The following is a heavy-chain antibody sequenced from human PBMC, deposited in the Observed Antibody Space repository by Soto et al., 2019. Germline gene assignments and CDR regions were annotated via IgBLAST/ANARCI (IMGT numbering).Heavy chain of an antibody. CDR1: GWSFSGYY. CDR3: ARGTSYYDSSGDYLDQNPYYYYGMDV. J-gene: IGHJ6*01. D-gene: IGHD3-22*01. V-gene: IGHV4-34*01. Sequence: QVQLQQWGAGLLKPSETLSLTCAVYGWSFSGYYWSWIRQPPGKGLEWIGEINHSGSTTYNPSLKSRVHIPVETSKNQFYLKLRSVSAAHTAVYYCARGTSYYDSSGDYLDQNPYYYYGMDVWGQGTTFALSS. CDR2: INHSGST.